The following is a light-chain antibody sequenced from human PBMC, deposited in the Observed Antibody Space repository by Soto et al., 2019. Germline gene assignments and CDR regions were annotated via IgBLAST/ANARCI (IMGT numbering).Light chain of an antibody. CDR1: QSVLYSSNNRNY. J-gene: IGKJ4*01. CDR2: WAT. Sequence: DIVMTQSPDSLAVSLGERATINCKSSQSVLYSSNNRNYLAWYQQKAGQPPKLLIYWATTREYGVPDRISGSASGTDFTLTISSLQAEDVAVYYCQQYYTNPLTFGGGTKVEIK. CDR3: QQYYTNPLT. V-gene: IGKV4-1*01.